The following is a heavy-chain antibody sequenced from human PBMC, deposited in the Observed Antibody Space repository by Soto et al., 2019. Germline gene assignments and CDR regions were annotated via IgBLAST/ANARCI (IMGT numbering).Heavy chain of an antibody. CDR3: ASSGGPEGDWFDP. V-gene: IGHV4-31*03. CDR1: GSYIRRRGYY. D-gene: IGHD2-15*01. J-gene: IGHJ5*02. CDR2: VYYSGIT. Sequence: QVLLQESGPRLVKPSQTLSLTCTVSGSYIRRRGYYWSWIRHHPGEGLEWIGFVYYSGITDYNPALKSRVSISADTSKNEFSLRLYSVTAADTAVYYCASSGGPEGDWFDPWGPGTLVTVSS.